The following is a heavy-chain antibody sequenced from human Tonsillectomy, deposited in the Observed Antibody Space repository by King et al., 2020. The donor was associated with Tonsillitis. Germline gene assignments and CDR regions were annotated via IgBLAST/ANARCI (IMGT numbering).Heavy chain of an antibody. CDR3: AKDNGYCRGATCPDSFDY. D-gene: IGHD2-15*01. CDR1: GFTFSRYG. Sequence: VQLVESGGGVVQPGRSLRLSCAASGFTFSRYGMHWVRQVPGKGLEWVTLISYDGRHKYYADSVKGRFTISRDNSKNTLYLQMNSLRAEDAAVYYCAKDNGYCRGATCPDSFDYWGQGTLVTVSS. V-gene: IGHV3-30*18. J-gene: IGHJ4*02. CDR2: ISYDGRHK.